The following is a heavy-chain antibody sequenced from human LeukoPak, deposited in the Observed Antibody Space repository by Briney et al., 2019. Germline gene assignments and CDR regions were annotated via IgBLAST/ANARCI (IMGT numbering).Heavy chain of an antibody. J-gene: IGHJ5*02. Sequence: ASVKVPCKASGYTFTSYDINWVRQATGQGLEWMGWMNPNSGNTGYAQKFQGRVTMTRNTSISTAYMELSSLRSEDTAVYYCARVIVVVPAAITQTFDPWGQGTLVTVSS. D-gene: IGHD2-2*01. CDR1: GYTFTSYD. CDR3: ARVIVVVPAAITQTFDP. CDR2: MNPNSGNT. V-gene: IGHV1-8*01.